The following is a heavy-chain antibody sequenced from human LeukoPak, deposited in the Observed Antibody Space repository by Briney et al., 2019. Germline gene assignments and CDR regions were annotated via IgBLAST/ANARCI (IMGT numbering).Heavy chain of an antibody. J-gene: IGHJ6*03. D-gene: IGHD3-10*01. CDR1: GGSISGYS. Sequence: SETLSLTCTVSGGSISGYSCNWIRQPAGKGLEWIGRVYASGSTNYNPSLRRRATMSADTSKNQFSLQLKSVTAADTAVYYCVRVANYYDSRTYNNFYYMDVWGEGTTVTVSS. V-gene: IGHV4-4*07. CDR2: VYASGST. CDR3: VRVANYYDSRTYNNFYYMDV.